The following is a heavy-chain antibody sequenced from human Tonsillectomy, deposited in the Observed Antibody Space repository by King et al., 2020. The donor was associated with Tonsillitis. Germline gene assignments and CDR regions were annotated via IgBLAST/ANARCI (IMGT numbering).Heavy chain of an antibody. V-gene: IGHV5-10-1*03. Sequence: VQLVESGAEVKKPGESLRISCKGSGYSFTSYWISWVRQMPGKGLEWMGRIDPSDSYTNYSPSFQGHVTISADKSISTAYLQWSSLKASDTAMYYCARQEKFRNIFHWFDPWGQGTLVTVSS. CDR1: GYSFTSYW. J-gene: IGHJ5*02. CDR2: IDPSDSYT. D-gene: IGHD2-21*01. CDR3: ARQEKFRNIFHWFDP.